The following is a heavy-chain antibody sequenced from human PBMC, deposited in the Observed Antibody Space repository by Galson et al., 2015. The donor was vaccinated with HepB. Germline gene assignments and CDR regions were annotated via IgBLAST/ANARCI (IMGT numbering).Heavy chain of an antibody. V-gene: IGHV3-23*01. J-gene: IGHJ4*02. CDR1: GFTFSTYV. CDR2: ISGSGDRT. CDR3: AKERFGEFDN. Sequence: SLRLSCAASGFTFSTYVMSWVRQAPGKGLEWVSAISGSGDRTYYADSVKGRFTISRDNSKNTLYVQMNSLRAEDTAVYYCAKERFGEFDNWGLGTLVTVSS. D-gene: IGHD3-16*01.